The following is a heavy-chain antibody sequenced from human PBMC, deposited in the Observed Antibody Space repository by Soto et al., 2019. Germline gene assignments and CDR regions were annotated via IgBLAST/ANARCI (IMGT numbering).Heavy chain of an antibody. CDR2: ISGSGGNT. V-gene: IGHV3-23*01. CDR1: GFFFSSYG. CDR3: AKSALAAAGTGPFDY. Sequence: PGGSLRLSCAASGFFFSSYGMSWFRQAPGKGLEWVSTISGSGGNTNYADSVKGRFSISRDNSMNTLYLQMNSLGAEDTAVYYCAKSALAAAGTGPFDYWGQGTLVTVSS. D-gene: IGHD6-13*01. J-gene: IGHJ4*02.